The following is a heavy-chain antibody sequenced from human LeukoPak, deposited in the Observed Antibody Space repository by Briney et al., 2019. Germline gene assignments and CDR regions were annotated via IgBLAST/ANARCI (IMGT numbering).Heavy chain of an antibody. D-gene: IGHD3-16*01. V-gene: IGHV4-59*01. CDR1: GGPISTYY. CDR2: IYYSGNT. CDR3: ARVGGGHFDY. Sequence: SETLSLTCTVSGGPISTYYWTWIRQPPGKGLEWIGYIYYSGNTNYNASLKSRLTILVDTSKNQFSLKLSSVTAADTATYYCARVGGGHFDYWGQGTLVTVSS. J-gene: IGHJ4*02.